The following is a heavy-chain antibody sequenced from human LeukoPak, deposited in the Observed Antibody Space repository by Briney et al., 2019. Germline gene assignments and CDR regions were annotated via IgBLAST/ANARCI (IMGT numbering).Heavy chain of an antibody. V-gene: IGHV1-18*04. J-gene: IGHJ4*02. CDR1: GYTFNSYG. CDR2: ISIYTGNT. CDR3: ARVRGTALTAYPGYFDY. D-gene: IGHD2-21*02. Sequence: ASVKVSCKASGYTFNSYGISWVRQAPGQGLEWMGWISIYTGNTKYGEKFQGRATMTRDTSTSTACLEVRSLNSDDTAVYYCARVRGTALTAYPGYFDYWGQGTLVTVSS.